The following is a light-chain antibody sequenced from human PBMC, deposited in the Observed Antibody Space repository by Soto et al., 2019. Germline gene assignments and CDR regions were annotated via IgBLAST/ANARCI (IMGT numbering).Light chain of an antibody. Sequence: DIQMTQSPSTLSASVGDRVTITCRASQSISSWLAWYQQKPGKAPKLLIYKASSLESGVPSSVSGSGSGTEFTLTISSLQPDDFATYYCQKYNSYPYTFGQGTKLEIK. CDR2: KAS. V-gene: IGKV1-5*03. J-gene: IGKJ2*01. CDR1: QSISSW. CDR3: QKYNSYPYT.